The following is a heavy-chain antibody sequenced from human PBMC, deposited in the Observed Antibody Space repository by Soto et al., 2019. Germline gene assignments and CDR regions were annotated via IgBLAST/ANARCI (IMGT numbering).Heavy chain of an antibody. CDR3: ARAVRYDFWSGPGSYYGMDV. CDR1: GYTFTSYG. D-gene: IGHD3-3*01. V-gene: IGHV1-18*01. CDR2: ISAYNGNT. J-gene: IGHJ6*02. Sequence: ASVKVSCKASGYTFTSYGISWVRQAPGQGLEWMGWISAYNGNTNYAQKLQGRVTMTTDTSTSTAYMELRSLRSDDTAVYYCARAVRYDFWSGPGSYYGMDVWGQGTTVTV.